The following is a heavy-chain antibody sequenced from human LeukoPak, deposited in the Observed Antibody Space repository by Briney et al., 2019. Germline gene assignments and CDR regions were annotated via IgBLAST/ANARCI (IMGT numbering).Heavy chain of an antibody. D-gene: IGHD3-16*01. CDR2: MNPNSGNT. J-gene: IGHJ3*02. CDR3: ARGRGIRRAFDI. Sequence: ASVKVSCKASGYTFTSYDINWVRQATGQGLEWMGWMNPNSGNTGYAQKFQGRVTMTRNTSISTAYMELSSLRSEDTAVYHCARGRGIRRAFDIWGQGTMVTVSS. V-gene: IGHV1-8*01. CDR1: GYTFTSYD.